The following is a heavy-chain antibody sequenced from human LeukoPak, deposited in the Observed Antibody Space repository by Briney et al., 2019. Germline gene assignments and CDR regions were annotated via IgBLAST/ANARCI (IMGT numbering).Heavy chain of an antibody. CDR1: GFTFSNHW. D-gene: IGHD3-10*01. CDR3: ARERWGSGSYPNYFDY. V-gene: IGHV3-7*01. CDR2: IKQDGSEK. Sequence: GGSLRLSCVVSGFTFSNHWMTWVRQAPGKGLEWVANIKQDGSEKYYVDSVKGRFTISRDNAKNSLYLQMNSLRAEDTAVYYCARERWGSGSYPNYFDYWGQGTLVTVSS. J-gene: IGHJ4*02.